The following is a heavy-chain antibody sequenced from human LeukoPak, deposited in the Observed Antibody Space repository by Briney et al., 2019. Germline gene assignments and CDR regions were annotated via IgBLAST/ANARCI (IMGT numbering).Heavy chain of an antibody. Sequence: GGSLRLSCAASGFTFSDYYMSWIRQAPGKGLEWVSYISSSGSTIYYADSVKGRFTISRDDSKNTLYLQINSLRAEDTAVYYCAKSGLNRFDYWGQGTLVTVSS. CDR1: GFTFSDYY. V-gene: IGHV3-11*01. J-gene: IGHJ4*02. D-gene: IGHD2-15*01. CDR2: ISSSGSTI. CDR3: AKSGLNRFDY.